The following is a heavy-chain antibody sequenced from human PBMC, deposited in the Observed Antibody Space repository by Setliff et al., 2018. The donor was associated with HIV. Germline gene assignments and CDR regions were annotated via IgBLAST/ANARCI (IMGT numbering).Heavy chain of an antibody. CDR1: GGSFSGYC. V-gene: IGHV4-34*01. CDR3: ARNPCSGGSCPDAFDI. CDR2: MQHSGRT. J-gene: IGHJ3*02. Sequence: SETLSLTCAVYGGSFSGYCWSWIRQPPGKGLEWIGEMQHSGRTNYNPSPRSRVTTSVDTSKNQFSLKLSSVTAADTAVYYCARNPCSGGSCPDAFDIWGQGTMVTVSS. D-gene: IGHD2-15*01.